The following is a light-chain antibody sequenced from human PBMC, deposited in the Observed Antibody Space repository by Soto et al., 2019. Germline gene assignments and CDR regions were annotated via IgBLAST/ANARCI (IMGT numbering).Light chain of an antibody. Sequence: QSVLTQPASVSGSPGQSITISCTGTSSDVGAYTSVSWYQHHPGKAPKVIIYEVTQRPSGVPDRFSGSKSGNTASLTVSGLQAEDEADYYCSSYGGNSNYVFGTGTKVTVL. CDR3: SSYGGNSNYV. CDR1: SSDVGAYTS. V-gene: IGLV2-8*01. J-gene: IGLJ1*01. CDR2: EVT.